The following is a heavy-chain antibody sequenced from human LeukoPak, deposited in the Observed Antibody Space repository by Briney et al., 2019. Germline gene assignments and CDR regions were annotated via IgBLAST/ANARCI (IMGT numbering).Heavy chain of an antibody. CDR1: GYSFTGYY. CDR3: ARDPLSSSSFDL. Sequence: ASVKVSCKASGYSFTGYYMHWVRQAPGQGLEWMGWINPNSGDTNFAQKFQGRVTMTKDTSTSTVYMEVSRLRSDDTAVFYCARDPLSSSSFDLWGQGTLVTVSS. J-gene: IGHJ4*02. CDR2: INPNSGDT. D-gene: IGHD6-13*01. V-gene: IGHV1-2*02.